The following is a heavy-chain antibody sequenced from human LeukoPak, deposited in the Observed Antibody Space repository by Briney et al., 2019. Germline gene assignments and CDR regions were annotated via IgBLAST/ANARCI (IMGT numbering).Heavy chain of an antibody. CDR3: ARDRDYSSSCPDY. D-gene: IGHD6-13*01. V-gene: IGHV3-11*01. CDR2: ISSSGSTI. J-gene: IGHJ4*02. Sequence: PGGSLRLSCAASGFTFSDYYMSWIRQAPGKGLEWVSYISSSGSTIYYADSVKGRFTISRDNAKNSLYLQMNSLRAEDTAVYYCARDRDYSSSCPDYWGQGTPVTVSS. CDR1: GFTFSDYY.